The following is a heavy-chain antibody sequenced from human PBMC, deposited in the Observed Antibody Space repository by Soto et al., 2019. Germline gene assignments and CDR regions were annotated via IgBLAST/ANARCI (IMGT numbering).Heavy chain of an antibody. CDR3: ARVDRAAAGFDY. V-gene: IGHV4-31*03. D-gene: IGHD6-25*01. J-gene: IGHJ4*02. Sequence: SETLSLTCTVSGGSISSGGYYWSWIRQHPGKGLEWIGYIYYSGSTYYNPSLKSRVTISVDTSKNQFSLKLSSVTAADTAVYYWARVDRAAAGFDYWGGETLVTVPS. CDR2: IYYSGST. CDR1: GGSISSGGYY.